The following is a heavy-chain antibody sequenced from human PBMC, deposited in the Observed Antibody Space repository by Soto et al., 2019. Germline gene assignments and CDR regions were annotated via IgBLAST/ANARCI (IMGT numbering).Heavy chain of an antibody. D-gene: IGHD2-8*02. J-gene: IGHJ4*02. V-gene: IGHV4-59*12. Sequence: SEALSLTCSISGDSMNHNYWTWIRQPPGKGLEWIGHFYYSGSTYYSPSLKSRVTISVDTSKNQFSLKLTSVTAADTAVYYCARDKITGLFDYWGQGTLVTVSS. CDR2: FYYSGST. CDR1: GDSMNHNY. CDR3: ARDKITGLFDY.